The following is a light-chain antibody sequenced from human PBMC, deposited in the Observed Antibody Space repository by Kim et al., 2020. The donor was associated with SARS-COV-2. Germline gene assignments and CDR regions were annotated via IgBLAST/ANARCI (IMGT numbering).Light chain of an antibody. J-gene: IGLJ2*01. Sequence: SYELTQPPSVSVSPGQTASITCSGDKLGDKYACWYQQKQGQSPVLVIYQDSKRPSGIPERFSGSNSGNTATLTISGTQAMDEADYYCQAWDSSRVVFGGGTQLTVL. CDR2: QDS. V-gene: IGLV3-1*01. CDR3: QAWDSSRVV. CDR1: KLGDKY.